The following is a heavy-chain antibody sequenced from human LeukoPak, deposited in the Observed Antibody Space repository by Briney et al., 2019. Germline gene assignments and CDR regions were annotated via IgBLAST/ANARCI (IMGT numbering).Heavy chain of an antibody. J-gene: IGHJ4*02. CDR1: GFTLSSYG. Sequence: GGSLRLSCAASGFTLSSYGMHWVRQAPGKGLEWVAFIRYDGSNKYYADSVKGRFTISRDNSKNTLYLQMNSLRAEDTAVYYCAKVSLAYCGGDCYFDYWGQGTLVTVSS. CDR3: AKVSLAYCGGDCYFDY. V-gene: IGHV3-30*02. D-gene: IGHD2-21*02. CDR2: IRYDGSNK.